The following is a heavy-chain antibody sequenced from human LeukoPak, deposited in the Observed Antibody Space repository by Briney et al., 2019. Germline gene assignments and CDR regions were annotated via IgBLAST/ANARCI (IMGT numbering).Heavy chain of an antibody. CDR2: IVPSVDIA. J-gene: IGHJ3*01. D-gene: IGHD1-26*01. Sequence: ASVKVSCKASGATFRRYTIIWVRQAPGQGLEWMGRIVPSVDIANYAQKFQGRVAIIADKSTSTAYMDLSSLRSEDTAVYYCATIVAAATNDAFDLWGQGTMVTVSS. V-gene: IGHV1-69*02. CDR3: ATIVAAATNDAFDL. CDR1: GATFRRYT.